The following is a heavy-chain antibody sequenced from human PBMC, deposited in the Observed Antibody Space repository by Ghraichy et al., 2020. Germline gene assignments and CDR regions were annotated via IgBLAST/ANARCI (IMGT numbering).Heavy chain of an antibody. Sequence: GGSLRLSCAAPGFTFSSYAMHWVRQAPGKGLEWVAVISYDGVNKHYADSVKGRLTISRDNSKKTLYLQMNSLRVEDTAVYYCARESGGYDWSYKYYGMDVWGQGTTVTVSS. J-gene: IGHJ6*02. D-gene: IGHD5-12*01. CDR2: ISYDGVNK. V-gene: IGHV3-30-3*01. CDR1: GFTFSSYA. CDR3: ARESGGYDWSYKYYGMDV.